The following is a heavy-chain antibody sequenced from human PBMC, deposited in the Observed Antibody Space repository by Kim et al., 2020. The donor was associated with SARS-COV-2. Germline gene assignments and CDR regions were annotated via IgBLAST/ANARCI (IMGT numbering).Heavy chain of an antibody. Sequence: YSPTYQGRVTLTRATSPSPAYMELSSLRSEDTTVYYCARDLDGSGSYFDYWGQGTLVTVSS. CDR3: ARDLDGSGSYFDY. V-gene: IGHV1-3*01. J-gene: IGHJ4*02. D-gene: IGHD3-10*01.